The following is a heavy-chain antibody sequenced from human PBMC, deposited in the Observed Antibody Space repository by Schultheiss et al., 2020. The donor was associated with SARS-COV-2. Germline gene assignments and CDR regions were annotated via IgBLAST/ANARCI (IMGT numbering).Heavy chain of an antibody. CDR2: IYYSGST. J-gene: IGHJ6*03. Sequence: SETLSLTCTVSGGSISSYYWSWIRQPAGKGLEWIGYIYYSGSTNYNPSLKSRVTISVDTSKNQFSLKLSSVTAADTAVYYCARGRKGSPNYYYYYMDVWGKGTTVTVSS. CDR3: ARGRKGSPNYYYYYMDV. CDR1: GGSISSYY. V-gene: IGHV4-59*12. D-gene: IGHD3-10*01.